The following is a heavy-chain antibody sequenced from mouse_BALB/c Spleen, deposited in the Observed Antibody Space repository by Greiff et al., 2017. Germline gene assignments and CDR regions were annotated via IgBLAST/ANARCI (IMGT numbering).Heavy chain of an antibody. V-gene: IGHV3-2*02. CDR1: GYSITSDYA. Sequence: DVKLQESGPGLVKPSQSLSLTCTVTGYSITSDYAWNWIRQFPGNKLEWMGYISYSGSTSYNPSLKSRISITRDTSKNQFFLQLNSVTTEDTATYYCARGGPFAYWGQGTLVTVSA. CDR3: ARGGPFAY. CDR2: ISYSGST. J-gene: IGHJ3*01.